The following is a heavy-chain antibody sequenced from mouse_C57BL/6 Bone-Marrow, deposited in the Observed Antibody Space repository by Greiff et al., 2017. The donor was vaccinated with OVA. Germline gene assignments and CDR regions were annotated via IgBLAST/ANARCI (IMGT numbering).Heavy chain of an antibody. J-gene: IGHJ3*01. CDR1: GYTFTDYN. CDR2: INPNNGGT. CDR3: ARGGTWFAY. Sequence: DVQLQESGPELVKPGASVKMPCKASGYTFTDYNMHWVKQSHGKSLEWIGYINPNNGGTSYNQKFKGKATLTVNKSSSTAYMELRSLTSEDSAVYYCARGGTWFAYWGQGTLVTVSA. V-gene: IGHV1-22*01.